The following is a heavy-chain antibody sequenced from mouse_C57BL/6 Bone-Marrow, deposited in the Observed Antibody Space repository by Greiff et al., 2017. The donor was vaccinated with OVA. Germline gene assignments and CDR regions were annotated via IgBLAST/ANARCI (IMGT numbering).Heavy chain of an antibody. CDR3: ARRLGLDLYFDV. V-gene: IGHV14-2*01. D-gene: IGHD4-1*01. CDR2: IDPGDGDT. Sequence: VQLQQSGAELVKPGASVKLSCKASGFNFNGYNMHWVKQRPEQGLEWIGTIDPGDGDTSYAPKFQGKATLTADTSSNTAYLQLSSLTSEDSDADYCARRLGLDLYFDVWGTGTTVTVSA. J-gene: IGHJ1*03. CDR1: GFNFNGYN.